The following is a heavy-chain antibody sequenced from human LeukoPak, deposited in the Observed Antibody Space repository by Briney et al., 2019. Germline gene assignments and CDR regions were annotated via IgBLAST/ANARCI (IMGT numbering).Heavy chain of an antibody. CDR3: ASLKGYYGAAFDI. D-gene: IGHD2-15*01. J-gene: IGHJ3*02. V-gene: IGHV3-53*01. CDR1: GFTVRSNY. Sequence: GGSLRLSCAASGFTVRSNYMSWVRQAPGKGLEWVAVIHSGGSTDYADSVKGRFTISRDNSKNTLYLQMNSLRAEDTAVYYCASLKGYYGAAFDIWGQGTMVTVSS. CDR2: IHSGGST.